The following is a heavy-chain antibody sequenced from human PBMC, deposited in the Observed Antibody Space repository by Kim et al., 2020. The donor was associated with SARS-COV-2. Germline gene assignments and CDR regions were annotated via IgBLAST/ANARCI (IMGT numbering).Heavy chain of an antibody. Sequence: GGSLRLSCAASGFTFDDYAMNWVRQAPGKGLEWVSGIGWNSGSIGIAESVKGRFTISRDNAKNSLYLQMNRLRAEDTALYYCAKTSSSGWYWVRYFDYWGQGTLVTVSS. J-gene: IGHJ4*02. CDR1: GFTFDDYA. CDR3: AKTSSSGWYWVRYFDY. D-gene: IGHD6-19*01. CDR2: IGWNSGSI. V-gene: IGHV3-9*01.